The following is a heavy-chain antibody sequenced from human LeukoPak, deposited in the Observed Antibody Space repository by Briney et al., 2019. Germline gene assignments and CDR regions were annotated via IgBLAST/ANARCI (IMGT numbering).Heavy chain of an antibody. CDR3: ATDYKVGARGYFEY. Sequence: ASVKVSCKVSGYPLTELSMHWVRQAPGKGLEWMGGFDPEDGETIYAQKFQGRVTMTEDTSTDTAYMELSSLRSQDTAVYYCATDYKVGARGYFEYWGQGTLVTVSS. CDR2: FDPEDGET. J-gene: IGHJ4*02. V-gene: IGHV1-24*01. CDR1: GYPLTELS. D-gene: IGHD1-26*01.